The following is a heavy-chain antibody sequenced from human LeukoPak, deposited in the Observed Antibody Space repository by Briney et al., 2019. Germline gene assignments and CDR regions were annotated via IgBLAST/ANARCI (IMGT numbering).Heavy chain of an antibody. D-gene: IGHD2-2*01. CDR1: GFTFSSYA. CDR3: ARDEYAYCSSTSCPPYYYYYGMDV. J-gene: IGHJ6*02. V-gene: IGHV3-30-3*01. Sequence: GGSLRLSCAASGFTFSSYAIHWVRQAPGKGLEWVAVISYDGSNKYYADSVKGRFTISRDNSKNTLYLQMNSLRAEDTAVYYCARDEYAYCSSTSCPPYYYYYGMDVWGQGTTVTVSS. CDR2: ISYDGSNK.